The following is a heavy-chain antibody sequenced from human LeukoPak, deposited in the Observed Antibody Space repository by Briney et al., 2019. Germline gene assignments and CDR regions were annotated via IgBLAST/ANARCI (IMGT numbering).Heavy chain of an antibody. J-gene: IGHJ5*02. CDR2: VIPIFGTA. D-gene: IGHD1-26*01. CDR1: GGAFSNYA. Sequence: GASVNVSLKASGGAFSNYAISWVRQGPGQGLELVGGVIPIFGTANYAQKFQSRVTITADESTSTGYMELTSLRSEDTAVYYCARGGVGATTYVWFDPWGQGTLVTVFS. CDR3: ARGGVGATTYVWFDP. V-gene: IGHV1-69*13.